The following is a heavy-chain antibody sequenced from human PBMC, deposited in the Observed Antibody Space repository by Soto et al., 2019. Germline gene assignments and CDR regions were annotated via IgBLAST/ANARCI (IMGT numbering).Heavy chain of an antibody. CDR3: AREVRVRGFAFDI. V-gene: IGHV4-39*02. D-gene: IGHD3-3*01. Sequence: SETLSLTCTVSGGSISSSGYYWGWIRQPPGKGLEWIGSISYSGNTYYADSVKGRFTISRDNSKNMLYLQMNSLRVEDTAVYYCAREVRVRGFAFDIWGQGTMVTVSS. J-gene: IGHJ3*02. CDR1: GGSISSSGYY. CDR2: ISYSGNT.